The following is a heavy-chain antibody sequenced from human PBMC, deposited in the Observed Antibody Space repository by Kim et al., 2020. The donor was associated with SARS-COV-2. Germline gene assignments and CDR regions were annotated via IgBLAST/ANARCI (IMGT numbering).Heavy chain of an antibody. V-gene: IGHV3-53*01. CDR3: ARAATWLAFSD. CDR1: GFTVSNNY. Sequence: GGSLRLSCAASGFTVSNNYMNWVRQAPGKGPEWVSTIYSGDRVNYADSVQGRFTISRDNSKNTLYLQMNNLRAEDTAVYYCARAATWLAFSDWGQGTLVTVSS. D-gene: IGHD5-12*01. CDR2: IYSGDRV. J-gene: IGHJ4*02.